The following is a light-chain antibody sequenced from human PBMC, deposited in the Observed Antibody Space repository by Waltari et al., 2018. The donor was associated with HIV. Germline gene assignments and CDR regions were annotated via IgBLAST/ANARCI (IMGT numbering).Light chain of an antibody. CDR3: SSYTSSSTPVV. CDR1: SSDVGGSNY. CDR2: EVS. V-gene: IGLV2-14*01. J-gene: IGLJ2*01. Sequence: QSALTQPASVSGSPGQSITISCTGTSSDVGGSNYIPWYQQHPGKAPKLMIYEVSNRTSGVSNRFSGSKSGNTASLTISGLQAEDEADYYCSSYTSSSTPVVFGGGTKLTVL.